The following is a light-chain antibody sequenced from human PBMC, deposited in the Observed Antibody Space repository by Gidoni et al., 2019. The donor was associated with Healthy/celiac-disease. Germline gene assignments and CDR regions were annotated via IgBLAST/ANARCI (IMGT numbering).Light chain of an antibody. Sequence: EIVLTHSPGTLSLSPGERATVSCRASQSVSTSYLAWYQQKHGQAPRLLIYGASSRAAGIPDRFNGSGSGTDFTLTISRLEPEDFAVYYCQQYGSSPRRTFGQGTKVEIK. J-gene: IGKJ1*01. CDR2: GAS. CDR3: QQYGSSPRRT. CDR1: QSVSTSY. V-gene: IGKV3-20*01.